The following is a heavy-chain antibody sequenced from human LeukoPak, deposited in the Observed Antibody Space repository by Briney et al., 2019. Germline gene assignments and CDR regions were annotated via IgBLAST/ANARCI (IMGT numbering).Heavy chain of an antibody. V-gene: IGHV4-4*02. Sequence: PSGTLSLTCAVSGGSISSSNWWSWVRQPPGKGLEWIGEIYHSGSTNYNPSLKSRVTISVDKSKNQFSLKLSSVTAADTAVYYCARAPGYSSGWYVFDYWGQGTLVTVSS. J-gene: IGHJ4*02. CDR2: IYHSGST. CDR3: ARAPGYSSGWYVFDY. D-gene: IGHD6-19*01. CDR1: GGSISSSNW.